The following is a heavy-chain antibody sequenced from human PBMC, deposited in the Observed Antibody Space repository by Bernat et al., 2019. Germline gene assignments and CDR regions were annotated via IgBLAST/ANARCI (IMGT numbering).Heavy chain of an antibody. J-gene: IGHJ6*02. CDR2: IYYSGST. D-gene: IGHD3-16*01. Sequence: QVQLQESGPGLVKPSETLSLTCTVSGGSISSYYWSWIRQPPGKGLEWIGYIYYSGSTNYNPSLKSRVTISVDTSKNQFSLKLSSVTAADTAVYYCARGGGGMDVWGQGTMVTVSS. CDR3: ARGGGGMDV. CDR1: GGSISSYY. V-gene: IGHV4-59*01.